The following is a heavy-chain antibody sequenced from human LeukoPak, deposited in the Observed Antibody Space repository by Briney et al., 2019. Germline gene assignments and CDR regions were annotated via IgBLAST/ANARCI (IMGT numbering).Heavy chain of an antibody. J-gene: IGHJ4*02. V-gene: IGHV4-61*08. Sequence: SETLSLTCTVSGGSISSGDYYWSWIRQPPGKGLEWIGYIYYSGSTNYNPSLKSRVTISLDTSKNQFSLKVSSVTAADTAVYYCARTERSGRHDYWGQGTLVTVSS. CDR1: GGSISSGDYY. CDR3: ARTERSGRHDY. CDR2: IYYSGST. D-gene: IGHD2-15*01.